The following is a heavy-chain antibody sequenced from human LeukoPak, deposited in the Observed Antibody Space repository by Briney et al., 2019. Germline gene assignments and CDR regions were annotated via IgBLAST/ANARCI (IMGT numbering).Heavy chain of an antibody. CDR2: IYYSGST. CDR1: GGSIRSSSYY. Sequence: SETLSLTCTVSGGSIRSSSYYWGWIRQPPGNGLEWIGIIYYSGSTYYNPSLKSRVTISVDTSKNQFSLKLSSVTAADTAVYDCTRLSYSSSSEYYGMDVWGQGTTVIVS. CDR3: TRLSYSSSSEYYGMDV. V-gene: IGHV4-39*01. J-gene: IGHJ6*02. D-gene: IGHD6-6*01.